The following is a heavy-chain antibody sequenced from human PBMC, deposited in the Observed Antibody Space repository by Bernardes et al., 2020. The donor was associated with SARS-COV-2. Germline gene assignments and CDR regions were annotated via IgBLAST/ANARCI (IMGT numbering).Heavy chain of an antibody. V-gene: IGHV3-7*01. CDR2: IRDDGREI. Sequence: GGSLRLSCAASTFTFTKDCMSWVRQVPGKGLEWVANIRDDGREIYYVDSVRGRFSISRDNAKKSLYLQMSSLRAEDTAVYYCARELRIVLDPIGRAGYFGLDVWGQGTTVTVSS. CDR3: ARELRIVLDPIGRAGYFGLDV. J-gene: IGHJ6*02. CDR1: TFTFTKDC. D-gene: IGHD2-2*01.